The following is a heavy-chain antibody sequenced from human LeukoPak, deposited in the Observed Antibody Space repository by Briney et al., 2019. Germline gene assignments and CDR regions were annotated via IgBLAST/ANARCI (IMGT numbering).Heavy chain of an antibody. Sequence: PGGSLRLSCAASEFTFNNYWMSWVRQAPGKGLEWVANIKEGGSEKYYVDSVKGRFTISRDNAKNSLYLQMNSLRAEDTAVYYCARAVRQRLVEGYYYSYYHMDVWGKGTTVTVSS. CDR3: ARAVRQRLVEGYYYSYYHMDV. D-gene: IGHD6-19*01. CDR2: IKEGGSEK. J-gene: IGHJ6*03. CDR1: EFTFNNYW. V-gene: IGHV3-7*01.